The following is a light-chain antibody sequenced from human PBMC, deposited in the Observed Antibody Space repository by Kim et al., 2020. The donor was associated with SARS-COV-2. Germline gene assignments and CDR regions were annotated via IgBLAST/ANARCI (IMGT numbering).Light chain of an antibody. Sequence: ASVGDRVTISCRASQDINNYLALYQHKPGKAPKLLIYSASVLQVGVPSRFSGSGSGTDFTLTISNLQPEDVATYYCQGYYSAPWTFGQGTKVDIK. CDR1: QDINNY. J-gene: IGKJ1*01. CDR3: QGYYSAPWT. V-gene: IGKV1-27*01. CDR2: SAS.